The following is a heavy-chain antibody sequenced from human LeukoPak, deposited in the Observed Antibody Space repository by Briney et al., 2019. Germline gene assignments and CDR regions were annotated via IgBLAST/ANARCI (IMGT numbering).Heavy chain of an antibody. J-gene: IGHJ6*04. V-gene: IGHV3-48*03. D-gene: IGHD4-23*01. CDR3: ARGGNLLRYYYGMDV. Sequence: GGSLRLSCAASGFTFSSYEMNWVRQAPGKGLEWVSYISSSGSTIYYADSVKGRFTISRDNAKNSLYLQMNSLRAEDTAVYYCARGGNLLRYYYGMDVWGKGTTVTVSS. CDR1: GFTFSSYE. CDR2: ISSSGSTI.